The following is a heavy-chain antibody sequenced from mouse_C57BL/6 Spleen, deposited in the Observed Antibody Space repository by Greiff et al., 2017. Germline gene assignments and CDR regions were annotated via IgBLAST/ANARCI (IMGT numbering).Heavy chain of an antibody. CDR1: GYTFTDYE. Sequence: QVQLQQSGAELVRPGASVTLSCKASGYTFTDYEMHWVKQTPVHGLEWIGAIDPETGGTAYNQKFKGKAILTADKSSSTAYMELRSLTSEDSAVYDCTRSNYYGNPYAMDYWGQGTSVTVSS. V-gene: IGHV1-15*01. CDR3: TRSNYYGNPYAMDY. J-gene: IGHJ4*01. CDR2: IDPETGGT. D-gene: IGHD1-1*01.